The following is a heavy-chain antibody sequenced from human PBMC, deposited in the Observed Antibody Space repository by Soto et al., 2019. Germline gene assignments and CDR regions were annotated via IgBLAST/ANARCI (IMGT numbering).Heavy chain of an antibody. D-gene: IGHD6-6*01. Sequence: ASVKVSCKASGYTFTGYYMHWVRQAPGQGLEWMGWINPNSGGTNYAQKFQGWVTMTRDTSISKAYRELSRLRSDDTAVYYCATSIAAPRNYYYGMDVWGQGTTVTVSS. CDR2: INPNSGGT. V-gene: IGHV1-2*04. J-gene: IGHJ6*02. CDR3: ATSIAAPRNYYYGMDV. CDR1: GYTFTGYY.